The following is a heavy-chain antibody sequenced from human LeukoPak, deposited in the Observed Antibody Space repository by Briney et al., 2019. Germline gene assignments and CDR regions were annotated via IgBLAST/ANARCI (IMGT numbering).Heavy chain of an antibody. Sequence: AGGSLRLSCAASGFTFSSYTMSWVRQAPGKGLEWVSAIIGSGDTTYYADSVKGRLTISRDNSKNTLYLQMNSLRAEDTAVYYCAKVTGGDMITYGGLDYWGQGTLVTVSS. J-gene: IGHJ4*02. CDR2: IIGSGDTT. CDR3: AKVTGGDMITYGGLDY. V-gene: IGHV3-23*01. CDR1: GFTFSSYT. D-gene: IGHD3-16*01.